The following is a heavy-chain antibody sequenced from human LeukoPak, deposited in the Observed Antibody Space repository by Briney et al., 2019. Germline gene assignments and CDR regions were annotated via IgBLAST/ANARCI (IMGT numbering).Heavy chain of an antibody. V-gene: IGHV1-18*01. Sequence: ASVKVSCKTSGYTFNNYGIIWVRQAPGQGLEWMGWISTYNGNTNYAQKLQGRVTMTTDTATTTAYMELRSLRSDDTALYYCARDPPYYYDSIGYYKSFDYWGQGTLVTVSS. J-gene: IGHJ4*02. CDR2: ISTYNGNT. D-gene: IGHD3-22*01. CDR1: GYTFNNYG. CDR3: ARDPPYYYDSIGYYKSFDY.